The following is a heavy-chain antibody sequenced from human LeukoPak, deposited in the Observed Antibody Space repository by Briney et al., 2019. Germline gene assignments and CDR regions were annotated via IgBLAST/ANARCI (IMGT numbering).Heavy chain of an antibody. Sequence: ASVKVSCKASGYTFTSYGITWVRQAPGQGLEWMGWINTYNGNTNYVQKLQGRVAMTTDTSTSTAYMELRSLRSDDTAVYYCAREFPGLLPTAPRGYYFDYWGQGTLVTVSS. D-gene: IGHD2-2*01. CDR1: GYTFTSYG. CDR3: AREFPGLLPTAPRGYYFDY. CDR2: INTYNGNT. J-gene: IGHJ4*02. V-gene: IGHV1-18*01.